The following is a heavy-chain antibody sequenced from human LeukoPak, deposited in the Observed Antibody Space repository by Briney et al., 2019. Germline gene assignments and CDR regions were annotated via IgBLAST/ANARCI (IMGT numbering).Heavy chain of an antibody. V-gene: IGHV3-30*04. CDR1: GFTFSSYA. CDR2: ISYDGSNK. D-gene: IGHD2-15*01. Sequence: AGGSLRLSCAASGFTFSSYAMHWVRQAPGKGLEWVAVISYDGSNKYYADSVKGRFTISRDNSKNTLYLQMNSLRAEDTAVYYCARDWVAPYCSGGSCYNYWGQGTLVTVSS. CDR3: ARDWVAPYCSGGSCYNY. J-gene: IGHJ4*02.